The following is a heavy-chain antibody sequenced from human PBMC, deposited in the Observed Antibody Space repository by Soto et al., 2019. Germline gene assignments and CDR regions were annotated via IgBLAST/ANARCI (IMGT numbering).Heavy chain of an antibody. CDR2: IFSNDEK. J-gene: IGHJ6*02. Sequence: QVTLKESGPVLVKPTETLMLTCTVSGFSLSNARMGVSWIRQPPGKALEWLAHIFSNDEKSYSTSLKSRLTTSKDTSKSQVVLTMTNMDPVDTATYYCARLSSWPYYYGMDVWGQGTTVTVSS. V-gene: IGHV2-26*01. D-gene: IGHD6-13*01. CDR1: GFSLSNARMG. CDR3: ARLSSWPYYYGMDV.